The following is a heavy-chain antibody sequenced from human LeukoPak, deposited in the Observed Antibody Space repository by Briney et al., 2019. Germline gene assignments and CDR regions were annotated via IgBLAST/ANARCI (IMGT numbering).Heavy chain of an antibody. CDR1: GFTFDDYA. J-gene: IGHJ4*02. V-gene: IGHV3-43*02. CDR2: ISGDGGST. CDR3: AKDILLTAMIDY. D-gene: IGHD5-18*01. Sequence: GGSLRLSCAASGFTFDDYAMHWVRQAPGKGVEWVSLISGDGGSTYYADSVKGRFIISRDNSKNSLYLQMNSLRTEDTALYYCAKDILLTAMIDYCGQGTLVTVSS.